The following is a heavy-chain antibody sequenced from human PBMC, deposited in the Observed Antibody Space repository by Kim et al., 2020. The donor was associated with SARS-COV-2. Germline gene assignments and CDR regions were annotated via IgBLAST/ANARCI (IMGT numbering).Heavy chain of an antibody. V-gene: IGHV4-39*01. CDR3: ARQDRNINDGGTGAYFDY. CDR2: IYYSGST. CDR1: GGSISSSSYY. D-gene: IGHD1-1*01. J-gene: IGHJ4*02. Sequence: SETLSLTCTVSGGSISSSSYYWGWIRQPPGKGLEWIGSIYYSGSTYYNPSLKSRVTISVDTSKNQFSLKLSSVTAADTAVYYCARQDRNINDGGTGAYFDYWGQGTLVTVSS.